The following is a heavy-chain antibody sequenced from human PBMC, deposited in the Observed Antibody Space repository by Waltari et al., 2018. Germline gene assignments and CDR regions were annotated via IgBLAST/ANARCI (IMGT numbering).Heavy chain of an antibody. CDR2: IYPYNGNT. V-gene: IGHV1-18*01. Sequence: QLVQSGAEVKKPGASVKVSCKASGYIFSNYGITWVRKAPGQGLEWMGWIYPYNGNTKYEQNFQGRVTMTTDTSTATAYMEIRSLRSDDTAIYYCARDDVDSGNFGGFWGQGTQVTVSS. D-gene: IGHD3-16*01. CDR3: ARDDVDSGNFGGF. CDR1: GYIFSNYG. J-gene: IGHJ4*02.